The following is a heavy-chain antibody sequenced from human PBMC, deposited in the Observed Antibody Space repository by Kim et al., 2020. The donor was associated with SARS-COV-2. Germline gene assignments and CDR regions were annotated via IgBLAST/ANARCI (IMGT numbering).Heavy chain of an antibody. CDR3: ARAVYTMIVVVISTYYYYGMDV. J-gene: IGHJ6*02. D-gene: IGHD3-22*01. CDR2: INHSGST. Sequence: SETLSLTCAVYGGSFSGYYWSWIRQPPGKGLEWIGEINHSGSTNYNPSLKSRVTISVDTSKNQFSLKLSSVTAADTAVYYCARAVYTMIVVVISTYYYYGMDVWGQGTTVTVSS. V-gene: IGHV4-34*01. CDR1: GGSFSGYY.